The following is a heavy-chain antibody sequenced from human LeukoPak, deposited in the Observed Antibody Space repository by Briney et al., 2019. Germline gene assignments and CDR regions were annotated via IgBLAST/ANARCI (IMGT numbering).Heavy chain of an antibody. CDR2: IYTSGST. CDR1: GGSISSGSYY. D-gene: IGHD3-22*01. Sequence: SETLSFTCTVSGGSISSGSYYWSWIRQPAGKGLEWIGRIYTSGSTNYNPSLKSRVTISVDTSKNQFSLKLSSVTAADTAVYYCARDSSGYYYLFEYWGQGTLVTVSS. V-gene: IGHV4-61*02. CDR3: ARDSSGYYYLFEY. J-gene: IGHJ4*02.